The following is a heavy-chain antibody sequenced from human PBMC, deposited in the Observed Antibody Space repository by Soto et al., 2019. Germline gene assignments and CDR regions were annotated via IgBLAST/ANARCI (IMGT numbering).Heavy chain of an antibody. J-gene: IGHJ3*02. V-gene: IGHV4-61*01. CDR3: VRCRIAVADAFDI. CDR1: GGSVSSGIYY. CDR2: IYYSGST. Sequence: SETLSLTCTVSGGSVSSGIYYLSWIRQPPGKGLELIGYIYYSGSTNYNPSLKSRVTISVDTSKNQFSLKLSSVTTGDTAVYYCVRCRIAVADAFDIWGQGTTVTVSS. D-gene: IGHD6-19*01.